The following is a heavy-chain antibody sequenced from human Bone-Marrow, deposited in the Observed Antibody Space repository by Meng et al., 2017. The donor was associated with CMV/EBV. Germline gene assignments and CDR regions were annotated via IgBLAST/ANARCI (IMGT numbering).Heavy chain of an antibody. CDR3: ARGRRYCSSTNCYYYGMDV. CDR2: LYNSGNT. V-gene: IGHV4-61*08. J-gene: IGHJ6*02. D-gene: IGHD2-2*01. Sequence: SETLSPTCTVSGASVRSGGHYWSWIRQPPGKGLEWIGYLYNSGNTYYNPSLKSRVTISGDTSKNQFSLRLTSVTAADTAVYYCARGRRYCSSTNCYYYGMDVWGQGTTVTVSS. CDR1: GASVRSGGHY.